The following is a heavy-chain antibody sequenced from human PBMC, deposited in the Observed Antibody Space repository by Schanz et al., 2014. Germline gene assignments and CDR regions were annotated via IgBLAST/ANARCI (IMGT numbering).Heavy chain of an antibody. D-gene: IGHD2-2*02. V-gene: IGHV1-69*04. CDR2: IIPIRGIA. Sequence: QVQLVQSGAELKMPGATVKVSCETSGYTFTNYGVSWVRQAPGQGLEWMGRIIPIRGIANYAQNFQGRVTIYADKSTSTAYMELTSLRSEDTAVYYCAGTYCSSTSCYTGYYYMDVWGKGTTVTVSS. J-gene: IGHJ6*03. CDR3: AGTYCSSTSCYTGYYYMDV. CDR1: GYTFTNYG.